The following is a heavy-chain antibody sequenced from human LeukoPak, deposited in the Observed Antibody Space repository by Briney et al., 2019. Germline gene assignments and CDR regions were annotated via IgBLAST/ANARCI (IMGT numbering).Heavy chain of an antibody. CDR2: IYYSGST. Sequence: SETLSLTCTVSGGSISNKYWSWIRQPPGKGLEWIGYIYYSGSTNYNPSLKSRVTILVDTSKNQFSLKLSSVTAADTAVYFCAREEQWLAPFDYWGQGTLVTVSS. CDR1: GGSISNKY. D-gene: IGHD6-19*01. CDR3: AREEQWLAPFDY. V-gene: IGHV4-59*01. J-gene: IGHJ4*02.